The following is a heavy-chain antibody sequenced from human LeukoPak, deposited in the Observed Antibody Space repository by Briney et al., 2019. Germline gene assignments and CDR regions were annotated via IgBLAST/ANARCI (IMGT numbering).Heavy chain of an antibody. J-gene: IGHJ4*02. CDR3: ARESSGAVALVRLPDY. V-gene: IGHV3-23*01. D-gene: IGHD6-19*01. CDR1: GFTFSSYA. Sequence: GGSLRLSCAASGFTFSSYAMSWVRQAPGKGLEWVSTICSSGGYTYFADSVKGRFTISRDNSKNTLYLQMNSLRAEDTAVYYCARESSGAVALVRLPDYWGQGTLVTVSS. CDR2: ICSSGGYT.